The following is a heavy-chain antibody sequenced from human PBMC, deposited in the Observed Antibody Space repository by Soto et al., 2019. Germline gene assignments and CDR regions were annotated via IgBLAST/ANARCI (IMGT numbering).Heavy chain of an antibody. Sequence: TLSLTCTVSGVSISSFYWSRMRQPPRKGLEWIGYIYYSGHTNYNPSLNSRVTMSVDTSENQFSLRLTSVTAADTAVYYCGRHLELTMIVEVVNTVFDPWGQGTVVTLSS. CDR2: IYYSGHT. CDR1: GVSISSFY. V-gene: IGHV4-59*08. CDR3: GRHLELTMIVEVVNTVFDP. D-gene: IGHD3-22*01. J-gene: IGHJ5*02.